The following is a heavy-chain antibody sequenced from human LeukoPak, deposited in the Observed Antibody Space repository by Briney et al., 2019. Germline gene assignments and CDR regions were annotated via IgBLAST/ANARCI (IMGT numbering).Heavy chain of an antibody. CDR3: ARVRITMIVVVMLHAFDI. Sequence: GGSLRLSCTVSGFSLSSYALSWVRRAPGKGLEWVSATSSSDAGKYYADSVKGRFTISRDNSKNTLYLQMNSLRAEDTAVYYCARVRITMIVVVMLHAFDIWGQGTMVTVSS. D-gene: IGHD3-22*01. V-gene: IGHV3-23*01. J-gene: IGHJ3*02. CDR2: TSSSDAGK. CDR1: GFSLSSYA.